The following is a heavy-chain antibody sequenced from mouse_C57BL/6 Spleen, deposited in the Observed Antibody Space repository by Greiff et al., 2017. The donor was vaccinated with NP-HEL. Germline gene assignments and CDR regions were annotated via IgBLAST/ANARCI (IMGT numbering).Heavy chain of an antibody. J-gene: IGHJ2*01. D-gene: IGHD1-1*01. CDR1: GFTFSSYA. CDR3: AREYGSSYGDYFDY. V-gene: IGHV5-4*01. CDR2: ISDGGSYT. Sequence: EVQLKESGGGLVKPGGSLKLSCAASGFTFSSYAMSWVRQTPEKRLEWVATISDGGSYTYYPDNVKGRFTISRDNAKNNLYLQMSHLKSEDTAMYYCAREYGSSYGDYFDYWGQGTTLTVSS.